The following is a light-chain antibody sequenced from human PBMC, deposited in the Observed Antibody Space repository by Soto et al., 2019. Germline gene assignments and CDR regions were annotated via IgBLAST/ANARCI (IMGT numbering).Light chain of an antibody. CDR2: EVS. CDR3: SSYTASSTRV. CDR1: SSDVGDYNY. V-gene: IGLV2-14*01. J-gene: IGLJ1*01. Sequence: QSVLTQPASVSGSPGQSITFSCTGTSSDVGDYNYVSWYQQHPGKAPKAIIYEVSKRPSGVSTRFSGSKSGNTASLTISGLQDEDEANYYCSSYTASSTRVFGTGTKLTVL.